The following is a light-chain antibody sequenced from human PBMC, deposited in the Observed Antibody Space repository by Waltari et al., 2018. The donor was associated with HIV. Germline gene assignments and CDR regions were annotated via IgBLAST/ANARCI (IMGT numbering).Light chain of an antibody. CDR1: SRDVGGYNF. CDR2: EVS. Sequence: QSALTQPASVSGSPGQSITISCTGTSRDVGGYNFVSWYQQHPGKVPKLIIYEVSKRPSGVANLFSASKSGNTTSLTISGLQAEDEADYYCNSYRSDSTYVFGTGTKVTVL. V-gene: IGLV2-14*03. J-gene: IGLJ1*01. CDR3: NSYRSDSTYV.